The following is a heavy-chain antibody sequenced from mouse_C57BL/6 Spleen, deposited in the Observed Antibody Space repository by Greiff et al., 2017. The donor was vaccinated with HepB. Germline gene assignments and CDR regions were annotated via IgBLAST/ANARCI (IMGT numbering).Heavy chain of an antibody. V-gene: IGHV1-53*01. Sequence: QVQLQQSGTELVKPGASVKLSCKASGYTFTSYWMHWVKQRPGQGLEWIGNINPSNGGTNYNEKFKSKATLTVDKSSSTAYMQLSSLTSEDSAVYYCARSEVFYYYGSSYFDYWGQGTTLTVSS. D-gene: IGHD1-1*01. J-gene: IGHJ2*01. CDR1: GYTFTSYW. CDR2: INPSNGGT. CDR3: ARSEVFYYYGSSYFDY.